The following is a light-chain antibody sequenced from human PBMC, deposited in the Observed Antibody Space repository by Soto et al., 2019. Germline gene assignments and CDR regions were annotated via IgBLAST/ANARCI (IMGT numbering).Light chain of an antibody. CDR3: LQYHTYRA. CDR2: GAS. CDR1: QSIYYN. V-gene: IGKV1-27*01. Sequence: IEMTQSPSTLSASPGDSATITCRASQSIYYNVAWYQQRPGKLPRLLIYGASTLESGVPSRFSGSGSGTEFTLTISSLQSEDFAVYYCLQYHTYRAFGQGTKVDIK. J-gene: IGKJ1*01.